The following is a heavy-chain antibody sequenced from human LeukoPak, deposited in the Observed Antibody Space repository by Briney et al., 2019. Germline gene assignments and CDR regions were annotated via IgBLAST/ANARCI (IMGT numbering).Heavy chain of an antibody. Sequence: PSETLSLTCTVSGGSISSYYWSWIRQPAGKGLEWIGRIYTSGSTNYNPSLKSRVTMSVDTSKNQFSLKLSSVTAADTAVYYCARAAVNYYDSSGYYWYFDLWGRGTLVTVSS. V-gene: IGHV4-4*07. J-gene: IGHJ2*01. CDR1: GGSISSYY. D-gene: IGHD3-22*01. CDR3: ARAAVNYYDSSGYYWYFDL. CDR2: IYTSGST.